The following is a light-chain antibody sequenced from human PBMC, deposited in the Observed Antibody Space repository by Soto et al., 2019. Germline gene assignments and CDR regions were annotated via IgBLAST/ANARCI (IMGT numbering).Light chain of an antibody. V-gene: IGKV3-20*01. J-gene: IGKJ2*01. Sequence: EIMLTQSPGTLSLSAGERTTLSCRASQSIRSHYLAWYQQKPGQAPRLLISGAHNRAPGIPDRFSGSESGTDFTLRISRLEPEDFAVYYCHQYGSSVTFG. CDR2: GAH. CDR3: HQYGSSVT. CDR1: QSIRSHY.